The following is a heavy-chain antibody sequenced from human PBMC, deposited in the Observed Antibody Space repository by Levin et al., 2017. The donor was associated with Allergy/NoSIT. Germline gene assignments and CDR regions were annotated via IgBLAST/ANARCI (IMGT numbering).Heavy chain of an antibody. Sequence: GGSLRLSCAASGFTFNRYSMNWVRQAPGQGLEWVSYISTSSSTIYYADSVKGRFTISRDNAKNSVYLQMNSLRAEDTAVYYCARNYGSGSYYDAFDIWGQGTMVTVSS. CDR1: GFTFNRYS. D-gene: IGHD3-10*01. V-gene: IGHV3-48*01. J-gene: IGHJ3*02. CDR2: ISTSSSTI. CDR3: ARNYGSGSYYDAFDI.